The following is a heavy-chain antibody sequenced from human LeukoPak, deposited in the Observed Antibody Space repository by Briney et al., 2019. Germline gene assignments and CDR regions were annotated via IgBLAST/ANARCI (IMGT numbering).Heavy chain of an antibody. V-gene: IGHV3-48*02. J-gene: IGHJ4*02. CDR2: IGTSTI. CDR1: GFTFSSYS. CDR3: ATSGSYRFDY. D-gene: IGHD1-26*01. Sequence: AGGSPRLSCAASGFTFSSYSMNWVRQAPGKGLEWVSFIGTSTIYYADSVKGRFTISRDNAQNSLYLQMNSLRDEDTAMYYCATSGSYRFDYWGQGTLVTVSS.